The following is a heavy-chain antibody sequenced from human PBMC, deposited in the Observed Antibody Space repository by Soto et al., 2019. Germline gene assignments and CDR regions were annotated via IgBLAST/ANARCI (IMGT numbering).Heavy chain of an antibody. CDR1: GGSFSSYP. CDR2: MIPIVGTA. D-gene: IGHD3-10*01. V-gene: IGHV1-69*01. CDR3: ARVLRPGRSFAY. J-gene: IGHJ4*02. Sequence: QVQLVQSGAEVRKPGSSVKVSCKASGGSFSSYPFTWVRQAPGQGLAWMGGMIPIVGTANYAQRFQGRVTFTADASTSTAYMDLSSLRSDDTAVYYCARVLRPGRSFAYWGQGTLVTVSS.